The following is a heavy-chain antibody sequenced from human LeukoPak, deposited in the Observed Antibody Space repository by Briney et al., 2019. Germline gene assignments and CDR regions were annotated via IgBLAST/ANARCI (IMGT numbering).Heavy chain of an antibody. Sequence: PSETLSLTCTVSGGSISSYYWSWIRQPPGKGLEWIGYIYYSGSTNYNPSLKSRVTISVDTSKNKFSLKLTSVTAADTAVYSCARGPHRGPSYGSAQYYYGMDFWGQGTTVTVAS. CDR1: GGSISSYY. V-gene: IGHV4-59*01. J-gene: IGHJ6*02. D-gene: IGHD5-18*01. CDR3: ARGPHRGPSYGSAQYYYGMDF. CDR2: IYYSGST.